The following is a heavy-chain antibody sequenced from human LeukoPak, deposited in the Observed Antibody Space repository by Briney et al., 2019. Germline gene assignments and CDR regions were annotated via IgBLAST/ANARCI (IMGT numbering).Heavy chain of an antibody. CDR1: GYIFTSYW. CDR3: ARHHCSSTSCYLGYYYGMDV. V-gene: IGHV5-51*01. J-gene: IGHJ6*02. CDR2: IYPGDSDT. Sequence: GESLKISCKGSGYIFTSYWIGWVRQMPGKGLEWMGIIYPGDSDTRYSPSFQGQVTISADKSISTAYLQWSSLKASDTAMYYCARHHCSSTSCYLGYYYGMDVWGQGTTVTVSS. D-gene: IGHD2-2*01.